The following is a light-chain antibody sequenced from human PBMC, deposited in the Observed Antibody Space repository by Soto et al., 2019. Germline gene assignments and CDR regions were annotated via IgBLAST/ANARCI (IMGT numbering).Light chain of an antibody. J-gene: IGKJ1*01. V-gene: IGKV1-5*01. CDR3: QQYNSYWT. CDR1: QSISSW. Sequence: IQMNHSPPHLSSSFGDMVMITCRASQSISSWLAWYQQKPGKAPKLLIYDASSLESGVPSRFSGRGSGTEFTLTISSLQPDDFATYYCQQYNSYWTFGQGSKVDI. CDR2: DAS.